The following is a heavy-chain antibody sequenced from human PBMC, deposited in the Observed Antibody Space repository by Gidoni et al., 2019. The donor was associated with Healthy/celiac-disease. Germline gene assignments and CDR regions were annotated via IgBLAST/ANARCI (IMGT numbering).Heavy chain of an antibody. V-gene: IGHV4-31*03. CDR3: ARTYSNYVSYYFDY. J-gene: IGHJ4*02. Sequence: QVQLQESGPGLVKPSQTLSLTCTVSGGSISSGGYYWSWIRQHPGKGLEWIGYIYYSGSTYYNPSLKSRVTISVDTSKNQFSLKLSSVTAADTAVYYCARTYSNYVSYYFDYWGQGTLVTVSA. CDR2: IYYSGST. CDR1: GGSISSGGYY. D-gene: IGHD4-4*01.